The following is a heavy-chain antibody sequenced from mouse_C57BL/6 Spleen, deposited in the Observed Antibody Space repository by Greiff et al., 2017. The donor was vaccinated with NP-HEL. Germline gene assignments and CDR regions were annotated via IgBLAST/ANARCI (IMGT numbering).Heavy chain of an antibody. V-gene: IGHV3-6*01. J-gene: IGHJ1*03. CDR1: GYSITSGYY. Sequence: EVQLQESGPGLVKPSQSLPLTCSVTGYSITSGYYWNWIRQFPGNKLEWMGYISYDGSNNYNPSPKNRIPITRATSKHQFFLKYNAVTTENTATYYGASRTDSPYLDVWGTGTTVTVSS. CDR3: ASRTDSPYLDV. CDR2: ISYDGSN.